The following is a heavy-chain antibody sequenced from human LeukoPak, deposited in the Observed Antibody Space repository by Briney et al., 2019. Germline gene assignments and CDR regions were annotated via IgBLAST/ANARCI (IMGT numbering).Heavy chain of an antibody. CDR2: IIPIFGTA. J-gene: IGHJ6*03. Sequence: ASVKVSCKASGGPFSSYAISWVRQAPGQGLEWMGGIIPIFGTANYAQKFQGRVPITTDESTSPGYMELRSLRSGDTAVYYCARGLMVYASGYYYYYMDVWGKGTTVTVSS. CDR1: GGPFSSYA. CDR3: ARGLMVYASGYYYYYMDV. V-gene: IGHV1-69*05. D-gene: IGHD2-8*01.